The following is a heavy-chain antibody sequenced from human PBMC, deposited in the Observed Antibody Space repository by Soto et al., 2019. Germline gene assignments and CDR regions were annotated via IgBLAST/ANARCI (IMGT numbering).Heavy chain of an antibody. D-gene: IGHD3-22*01. J-gene: IGHJ3*02. Sequence: SETLFLTSAVSGYSISSGYYWGWTRPPPGKGLEGIGSIYHSGSPYYNPSLKSRVTISVDTSKNQFSLKLSSVTAADTAVYYCAREDYYDSSGYYWDDAFDIWGQGTMVT. CDR2: IYHSGSP. V-gene: IGHV4-38-2*01. CDR1: GYSISSGYY. CDR3: AREDYYDSSGYYWDDAFDI.